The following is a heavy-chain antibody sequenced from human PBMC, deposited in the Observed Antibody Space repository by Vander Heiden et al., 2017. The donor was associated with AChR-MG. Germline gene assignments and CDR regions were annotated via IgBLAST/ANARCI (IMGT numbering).Heavy chain of an antibody. J-gene: IGHJ1*01. CDR2: ISAYYGDT. V-gene: IGHV1-18*01. Sequence: QVQPVQSGTEVKKPGASVKVSCTTSGYTFTTYGISWVRQAPGQGLEWMGWISAYYGDTNYAQKLQGRVTMTTDTSTSTAYMELRSLRFDDTAVYYCTREGGDSTAYYFQYWGQGTLVAVSS. CDR1: GYTFTTYG. D-gene: IGHD3-16*01. CDR3: TREGGDSTAYYFQY.